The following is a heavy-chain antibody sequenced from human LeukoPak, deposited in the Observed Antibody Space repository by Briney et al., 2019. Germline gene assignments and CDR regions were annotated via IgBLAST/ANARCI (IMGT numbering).Heavy chain of an antibody. CDR2: ISSSGSV. V-gene: IGHV4-4*09. D-gene: IGHD5-12*01. CDR1: RGSISGSIRSYY. J-gene: IGHJ4*02. Sequence: SETLSLTCTVSRGSISGSIRSYYWSWLRQPPGKGLECIGYISSSGSVNDNPSLRSRVTISVATSKNQFFLNLSSVSAADTAVYYCARIPLGYSGAYYFDYWGQGTLVTVSP. CDR3: ARIPLGYSGAYYFDY.